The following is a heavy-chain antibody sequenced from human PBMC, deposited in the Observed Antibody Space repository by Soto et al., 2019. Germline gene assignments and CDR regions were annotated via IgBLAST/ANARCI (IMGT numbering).Heavy chain of an antibody. CDR3: AREGLTGPGYYYYGMDV. CDR2: ISAYNGNT. CDR1: GYTFTSYG. V-gene: IGHV1-18*04. J-gene: IGHJ6*02. Sequence: ASVKVSCKASGYTFTSYGISWVRQAPGQGLEWMGWISAYNGNTNYAQKLQGRVTMTTDTSTSTAYMELRSLRSDDTAVYYCAREGLTGPGYYYYGMDVWGQGTTVTVSS. D-gene: IGHD3-10*01.